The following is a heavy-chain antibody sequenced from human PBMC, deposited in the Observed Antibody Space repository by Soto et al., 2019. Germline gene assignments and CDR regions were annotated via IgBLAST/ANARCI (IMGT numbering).Heavy chain of an antibody. CDR3: AKQSAYYDYVWGSYRTAPGAFDI. CDR1: GFTFSSYA. D-gene: IGHD3-16*02. Sequence: VGSLRLSCAASGFTFSSYAMSWVRQAPGKGLEWVSAISGSGGSTYYADSVKGRFTISRDNSKNTLYLQMNSLRAEDTAVYYCAKQSAYYDYVWGSYRTAPGAFDIWGQGTMVTVSS. V-gene: IGHV3-23*01. CDR2: ISGSGGST. J-gene: IGHJ3*02.